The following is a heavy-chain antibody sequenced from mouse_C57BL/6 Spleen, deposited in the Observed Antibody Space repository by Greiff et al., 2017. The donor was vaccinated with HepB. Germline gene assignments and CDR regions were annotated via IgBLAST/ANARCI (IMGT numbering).Heavy chain of an antibody. J-gene: IGHJ4*01. V-gene: IGHV1-81*01. Sequence: QVHVKQSGAELARPGASVKLSCKASGYTFTSYGISWVKQRTGQGLEWIGEIYPRSGNTYYNEKFKGKATLTADKSSSTAYMELRSLTSEDSAVYFCARPYSTLYYAMDYWGRGTSVTVSS. D-gene: IGHD2-5*01. CDR1: GYTFTSYG. CDR2: IYPRSGNT. CDR3: ARPYSTLYYAMDY.